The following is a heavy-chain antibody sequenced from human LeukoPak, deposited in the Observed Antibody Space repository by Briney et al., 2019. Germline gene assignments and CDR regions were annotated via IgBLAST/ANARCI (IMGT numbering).Heavy chain of an antibody. Sequence: SVKVSCKASGGTFSSYAISWVRQAPGQGLEWMGGIIPIFGTANYAQKFQGRVTITTDESTSTAYMKLSSLRSEDTAVYYCARAFQGFGGYYYYYMDVWGKGTTVTVSS. CDR1: GGTFSSYA. D-gene: IGHD3-3*01. V-gene: IGHV1-69*05. CDR2: IIPIFGTA. J-gene: IGHJ6*03. CDR3: ARAFQGFGGYYYYYMDV.